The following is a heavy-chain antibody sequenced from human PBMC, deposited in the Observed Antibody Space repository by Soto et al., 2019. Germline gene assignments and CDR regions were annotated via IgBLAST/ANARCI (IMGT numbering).Heavy chain of an antibody. V-gene: IGHV5-51*01. Sequence: PGESLKISCKGSGYNYDTYWIAWVRQMPGKGLEWVGIIFPRDSDTRYRPSFQGQVTISADRSTTTAYLQWYSLKASDTAMYYCARSYYDSSGYYYDMDYWGQGTLVTVSP. CDR1: GYNYDTYW. CDR2: IFPRDSDT. J-gene: IGHJ4*02. CDR3: ARSYYDSSGYYYDMDY. D-gene: IGHD3-22*01.